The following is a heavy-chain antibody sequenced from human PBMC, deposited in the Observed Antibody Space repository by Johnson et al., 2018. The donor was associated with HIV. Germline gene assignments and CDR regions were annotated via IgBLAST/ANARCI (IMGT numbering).Heavy chain of an antibody. J-gene: IGHJ3*02. CDR2: IYSGGST. Sequence: MLLVESGGGVVRPGGSLRLSCAASGFTFDDYGMSWVRQAPGKGLEWVSVIYSGGSTYYADSVKGRFTISRDNSKNTLYLQMNSLRAEDTAVYYCARERWSGELPVAFDIWGQGTMVTVSS. CDR3: ARERWSGELPVAFDI. CDR1: GFTFDDYG. V-gene: IGHV3-66*01. D-gene: IGHD1-26*01.